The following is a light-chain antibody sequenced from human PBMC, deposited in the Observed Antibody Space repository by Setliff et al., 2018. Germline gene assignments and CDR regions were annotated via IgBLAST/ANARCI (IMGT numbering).Light chain of an antibody. Sequence: QSVLTQPPSVSGSPGQSITISCSGTSSDVGSYDFVSWYQQHAGKAPKLIIYDVSNRPSGVSNRFSGSKAGNTASLTISGLQADDEADYYCSSYTSSSTYVFGTGTKVTV. CDR2: DVS. V-gene: IGLV2-14*03. J-gene: IGLJ1*01. CDR1: SSDVGSYDF. CDR3: SSYTSSSTYV.